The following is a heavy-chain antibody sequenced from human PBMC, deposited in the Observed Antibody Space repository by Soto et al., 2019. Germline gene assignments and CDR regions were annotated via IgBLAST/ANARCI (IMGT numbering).Heavy chain of an antibody. CDR1: GYNFPSYW. CDR3: ARQGTTDYFYYYGLDV. J-gene: IGHJ6*02. D-gene: IGHD4-4*01. V-gene: IGHV5-10-1*01. Sequence: GESLKIYCKGSGYNFPSYWISWVRQMPGKGLEWMGRIVPPDSSTNSSPSFQSHVTISADKSISAAYLQWSSLKASDTAMYYCARQGTTDYFYYYGLDVWGQGTTVTVSS. CDR2: IVPPDSST.